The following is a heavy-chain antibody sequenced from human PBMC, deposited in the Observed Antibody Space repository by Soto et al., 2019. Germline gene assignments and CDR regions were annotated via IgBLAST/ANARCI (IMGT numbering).Heavy chain of an antibody. CDR1: GGSFSGYY. Sequence: PSETLSVTCTVYGGSFSGYYWSWIRHPPGKGLEWIGEISHSGSTNYNPSLKSRVTISVDTSKNQFSLKLSSVTAADTAVYYCARGRDRIEIEYWGQGTLVTVSS. V-gene: IGHV4-34*01. CDR3: ARGRDRIEIEY. J-gene: IGHJ4*02. CDR2: ISHSGST. D-gene: IGHD2-15*01.